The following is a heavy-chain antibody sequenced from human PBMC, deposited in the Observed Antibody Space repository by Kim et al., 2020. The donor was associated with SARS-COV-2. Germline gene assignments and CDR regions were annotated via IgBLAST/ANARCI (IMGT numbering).Heavy chain of an antibody. CDR1: GFTFSRYW. J-gene: IGHJ5*02. CDR2: INPDGTTI. Sequence: GGSLRLSCTGSGFTFSRYWLHWVRQAPGKGLVWVSRINPDGTTISYADSVKGRFTISRDNAKNTLFLQMNSLRVEDTAVYYCARVRIGSDSWLDPWGHGTLVTVSS. D-gene: IGHD1-26*01. V-gene: IGHV3-74*01. CDR3: ARVRIGSDSWLDP.